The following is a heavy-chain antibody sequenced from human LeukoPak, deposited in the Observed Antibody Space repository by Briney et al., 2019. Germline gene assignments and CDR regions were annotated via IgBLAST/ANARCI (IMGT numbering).Heavy chain of an antibody. J-gene: IGHJ4*02. D-gene: IGHD6-13*01. Sequence: GGSLRLSCAASGFTFSSYWIHWVRQVPGKGLVWVSRIKDGGTTTDYADSVKGRFTISRGNAENTLYLQMNSLRAEDTAVYYCARKAAGLTFDYWGQGTLVTVSS. V-gene: IGHV3-74*01. CDR2: IKDGGTTT. CDR3: ARKAAGLTFDY. CDR1: GFTFSSYW.